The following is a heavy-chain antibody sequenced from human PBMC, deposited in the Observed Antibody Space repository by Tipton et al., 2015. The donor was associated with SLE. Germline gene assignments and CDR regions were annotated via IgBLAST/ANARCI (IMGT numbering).Heavy chain of an antibody. V-gene: IGHV4-39*07. J-gene: IGHJ6*02. Sequence: TLSLTCTVPGGSISSSSDYWGWIRQPPGKGLEWIGNTHYTGGTYYNPSLKSRVTISVDTSKNQFSLKLTSVTAADTALYYCATKANPGLPAFLTDVWGQGTTVTVSS. CDR2: THYTGGT. D-gene: IGHD2-21*02. CDR3: ATKANPGLPAFLTDV. CDR1: GGSISSSSDY.